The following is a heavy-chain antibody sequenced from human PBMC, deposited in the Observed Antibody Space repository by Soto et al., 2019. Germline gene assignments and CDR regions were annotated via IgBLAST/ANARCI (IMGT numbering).Heavy chain of an antibody. V-gene: IGHV3-33*05. CDR1: GFSFGYYW. Sequence: SCVTPGFSFGYYWCELVRQAPCEGLDGVAMISFDNNKIKYAESVKGRFTISSDPSKNTLYLQMTSSTAADAAVYYCGREFEDFANYKFYYGMSVWGQGTTVTVSS. D-gene: IGHD4-4*01. J-gene: IGHJ6*02. CDR3: GREFEDFANYKFYYGMSV. CDR2: ISFDNNKI.